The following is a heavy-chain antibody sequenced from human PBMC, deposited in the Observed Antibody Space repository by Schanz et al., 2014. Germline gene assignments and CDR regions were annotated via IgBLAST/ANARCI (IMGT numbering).Heavy chain of an antibody. CDR3: ARGTDWNLHY. V-gene: IGHV3-21*01. J-gene: IGHJ4*02. Sequence: EVQLVESGGGLVKPGGSLRLSCAASGFTFSSYSMNWVRQAPGKGLEWVSSISSSSSYIYYADSVKGRFSISRDNAKNSLFLQMNRLRAEDTAVYYCARGTDWNLHYWGQGALVTVSS. CDR1: GFTFSSYS. D-gene: IGHD1-1*01. CDR2: ISSSSSYI.